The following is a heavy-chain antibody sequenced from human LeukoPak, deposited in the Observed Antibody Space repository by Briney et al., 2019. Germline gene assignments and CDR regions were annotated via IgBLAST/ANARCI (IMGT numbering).Heavy chain of an antibody. Sequence: PGGSLRLSCAASGFTFSSYWMNWVRQAPGKGLEWVSYISSGSSTIYYADSVKGRFTISRDNAKNSLYLQMNSLRAEDTAVYYCARGDDFWSGYHLPDFDYWGQGTLVTVSS. V-gene: IGHV3-48*01. J-gene: IGHJ4*02. CDR1: GFTFSSYW. CDR2: ISSGSSTI. CDR3: ARGDDFWSGYHLPDFDY. D-gene: IGHD3-3*01.